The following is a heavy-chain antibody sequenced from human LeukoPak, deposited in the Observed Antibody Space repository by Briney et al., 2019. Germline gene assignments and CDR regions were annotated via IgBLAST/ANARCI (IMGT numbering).Heavy chain of an antibody. CDR2: IYYSGSS. Sequence: PSETLSLTCIVAGGSISSGGHYWNWIRQHPGKGLEWIGYIYYSGSSYYNPSLKSRVSISVDTSKNHFSLKLSSVTAADTAIYYCARENPSGYYNRPIDYWGQGTLVTVSS. V-gene: IGHV4-31*03. CDR1: GGSISSGGHY. J-gene: IGHJ4*02. CDR3: ARENPSGYYNRPIDY. D-gene: IGHD3-22*01.